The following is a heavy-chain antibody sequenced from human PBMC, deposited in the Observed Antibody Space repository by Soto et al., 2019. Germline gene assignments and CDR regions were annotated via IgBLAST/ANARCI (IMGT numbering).Heavy chain of an antibody. CDR3: ASRPIAAAGTNAFDI. CDR1: GYSFTSYW. Sequence: GESLKISCKGSGYSFTSYWISWVRQMPGKGLEWMGRIDPSDSYTNYSPSFQGHVTISADKSISTAYLQWSSLKASDTAMYYCASRPIAAAGTNAFDIWGQGTMVTVSS. D-gene: IGHD6-13*01. CDR2: IDPSDSYT. J-gene: IGHJ3*02. V-gene: IGHV5-10-1*01.